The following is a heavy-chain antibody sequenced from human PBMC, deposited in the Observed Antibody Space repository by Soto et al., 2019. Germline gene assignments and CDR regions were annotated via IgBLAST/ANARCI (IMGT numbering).Heavy chain of an antibody. CDR2: IYYSGST. Sequence: SETLSLTCTVSGGSISSYYWSWIRQPPGKGLEWIGYIYYSGSTNYNPSLKSRVTISVDTSKNQFSLKLSSVTAADTAVYYCARSLPSTIFGVVIIPDVWGQGTLVTVSS. D-gene: IGHD3-3*01. CDR3: ARSLPSTIFGVVIIPDV. J-gene: IGHJ4*02. CDR1: GGSISSYY. V-gene: IGHV4-59*01.